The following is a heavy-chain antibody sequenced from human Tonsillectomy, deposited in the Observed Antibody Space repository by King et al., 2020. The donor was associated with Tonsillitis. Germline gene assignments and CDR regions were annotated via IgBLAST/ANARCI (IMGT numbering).Heavy chain of an antibody. J-gene: IGHJ3*02. Sequence: VQLVESGGGLEQPGRSLRLSCTASGFTFGDYAMSWFRQAPGKGLEWVGFIRSKAYGGTTEYAASVKGRFTISRDDSKSIAYLQMNSLKTEDTAVYYCTRENDPMIVVVITTPGAFDIWGQGTMVTVSS. CDR1: GFTFGDYA. CDR3: TRENDPMIVVVITTPGAFDI. CDR2: IRSKAYGGTT. V-gene: IGHV3-49*03. D-gene: IGHD3-22*01.